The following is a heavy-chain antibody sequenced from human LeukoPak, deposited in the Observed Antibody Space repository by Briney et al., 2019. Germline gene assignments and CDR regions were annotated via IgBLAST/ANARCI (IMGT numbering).Heavy chain of an antibody. D-gene: IGHD1-1*01. V-gene: IGHV4-59*01. Sequence: SETLSLTCTDSGGSISSYYWSWIRQPPGKGLGWIGYIYYSGSTNYNPSLKSRVTISVDTSKNQFSLELSSVSAADTAVYYCARGQQPFAPWGQGTLVTVSS. J-gene: IGHJ5*02. CDR1: GGSISSYY. CDR2: IYYSGST. CDR3: ARGQQPFAP.